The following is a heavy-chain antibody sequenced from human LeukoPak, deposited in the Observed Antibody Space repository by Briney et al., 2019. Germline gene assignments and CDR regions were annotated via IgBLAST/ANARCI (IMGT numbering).Heavy chain of an antibody. D-gene: IGHD2-2*01. V-gene: IGHV3-20*04. Sequence: TGGSLRLSCAASGFTFDDYGMTWVRQAPGKGLEWVSGINWNGGSTGYADSVKGRFTISRDIAKNSLYLQMNSLRAEDTALYYCASLVVPAAHDAFDIWGQGTMVTVSS. CDR3: ASLVVPAAHDAFDI. J-gene: IGHJ3*02. CDR2: INWNGGST. CDR1: GFTFDDYG.